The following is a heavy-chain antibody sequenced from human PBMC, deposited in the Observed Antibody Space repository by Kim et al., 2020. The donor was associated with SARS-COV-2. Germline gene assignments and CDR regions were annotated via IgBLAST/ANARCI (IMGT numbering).Heavy chain of an antibody. CDR3: ARGSEGAFDI. V-gene: IGHV1-8*01. CDR2: MSPYSCHT. Sequence: ASVKVSCKASGYTFTNKDINWVRQAPGQGLEWMGWMSPYSCHTGYAQKVQGRVTMTRNTSIATAYMELSSLRSDDTAVYYCARGSEGAFDIWGQGTVVTV. CDR1: GYTFTNKD. J-gene: IGHJ3*02.